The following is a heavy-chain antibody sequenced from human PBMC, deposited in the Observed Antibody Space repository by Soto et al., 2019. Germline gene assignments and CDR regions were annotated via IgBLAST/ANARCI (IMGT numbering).Heavy chain of an antibody. Sequence: HPGGSLRLSCAASGFTFSSYAMSWVRQAPGKGLEWVSAISGSGGSTYYADSVKGRFTISRDNSKNTLYLQMNSLRAEDTAVYYCAKVILVDSYYDILTGQDAFDIWGQGTMVTVSS. J-gene: IGHJ3*02. CDR2: ISGSGGST. V-gene: IGHV3-23*01. CDR3: AKVILVDSYYDILTGQDAFDI. CDR1: GFTFSSYA. D-gene: IGHD3-9*01.